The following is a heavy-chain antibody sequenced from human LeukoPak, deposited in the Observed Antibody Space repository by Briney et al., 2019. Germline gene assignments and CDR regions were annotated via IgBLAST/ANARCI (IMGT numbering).Heavy chain of an antibody. J-gene: IGHJ5*02. V-gene: IGHV3-48*01. D-gene: IGHD2-15*01. CDR2: ISSSSSTI. CDR3: AREMVVAATRRSGWKFDP. CDR1: GFTFSSYS. Sequence: GGSLRLSCAASGFTFSSYSMNWVRQAPGKGLEWVSYISSSSSTIYYADSVKGRFTISRDNAKNSLYLQMNSLRAEDTAVYYCAREMVVAATRRSGWKFDPWGQGTLVTVSS.